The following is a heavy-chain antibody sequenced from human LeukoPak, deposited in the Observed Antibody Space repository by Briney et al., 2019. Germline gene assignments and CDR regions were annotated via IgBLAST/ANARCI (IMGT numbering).Heavy chain of an antibody. CDR2: IYTSGST. CDR1: GGSISSGSYY. J-gene: IGHJ4*02. Sequence: SQTLSLTCTVSGGSISSGSYYWSWIRQPAGKGLEWIGRIYTSGSTNYNPSLKSQVTISVDTSKNQFSLKLTSVTAAGTAVYYCARVTTGGYYNCWGQGTLVTVSS. D-gene: IGHD3-22*01. V-gene: IGHV4-61*02. CDR3: ARVTTGGYYNC.